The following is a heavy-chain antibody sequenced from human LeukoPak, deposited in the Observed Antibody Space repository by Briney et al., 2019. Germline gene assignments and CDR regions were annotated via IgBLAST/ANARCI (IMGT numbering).Heavy chain of an antibody. CDR2: IYYTGST. CDR3: ARGGWFRFSYYGMDV. V-gene: IGHV4-59*08. Sequence: TSETLSLTCTVSGGSISSYYWSWIRQPPGKRLEWIGHIYYTGSTNYNPSLKSRVTISVDTSKNQFSLKLSSVTAADTAVYYCARGGWFRFSYYGMDVWGQGTTVTVSS. J-gene: IGHJ6*02. CDR1: GGSISSYY. D-gene: IGHD6-19*01.